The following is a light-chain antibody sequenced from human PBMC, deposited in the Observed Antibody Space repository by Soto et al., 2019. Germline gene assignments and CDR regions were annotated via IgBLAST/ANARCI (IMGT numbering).Light chain of an antibody. CDR2: GTS. Sequence: EIVLTQSPGTLSLSPGERATLSCRASQSVSTSYLAWYQQKPGQAPRLLIYGTSNRASGIPDRFSGSGSGTDFTITISRLKPEDVAVYYCQQYGSSPLVTFGQGTRLEIK. CDR1: QSVSTSY. CDR3: QQYGSSPLVT. V-gene: IGKV3-20*01. J-gene: IGKJ5*01.